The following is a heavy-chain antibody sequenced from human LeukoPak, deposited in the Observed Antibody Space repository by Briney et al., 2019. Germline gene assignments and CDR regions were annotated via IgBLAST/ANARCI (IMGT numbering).Heavy chain of an antibody. V-gene: IGHV3-30*18. J-gene: IGHJ4*02. CDR3: AKDGYCSSTSCPGAREHTE. CDR1: GFTFSSYG. D-gene: IGHD2-2*03. Sequence: GGSLRLSCAASGFTFSSYGMHWVRQAPGKGLEWVAVISYDGSNKYYAGSVKGRFTISRDNSKNTLYLQMNSLRAEDTAVYYCAKDGYCSSTSCPGAREHTEWGQGTLVTVSS. CDR2: ISYDGSNK.